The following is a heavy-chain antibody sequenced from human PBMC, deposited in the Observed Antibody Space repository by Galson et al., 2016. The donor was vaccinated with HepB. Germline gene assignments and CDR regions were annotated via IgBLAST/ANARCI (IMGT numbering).Heavy chain of an antibody. V-gene: IGHV4-38-2*02. CDR1: GYSFRSGYL. D-gene: IGHD1-26*01. J-gene: IGHJ4*02. CDR2: MYQSGNI. CDR3: ARGRSGISPFDF. Sequence: ETLSLTCTVSGYSFRSGYLWGWMRQPPGKGLEWMGSMYQSGNIYYNPSLKSRLAISGDTSNNQLSLGLRSVTAADTAVYYCARGRSGISPFDFWGQGVLVTVSS.